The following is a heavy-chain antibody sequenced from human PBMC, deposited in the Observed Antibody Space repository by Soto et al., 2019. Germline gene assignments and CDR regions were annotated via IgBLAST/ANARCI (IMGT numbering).Heavy chain of an antibody. J-gene: IGHJ4*02. D-gene: IGHD3-22*01. V-gene: IGHV4-31*03. CDR3: ARANYYDSSGYYLPWYFDY. CDR1: GGSISSGGYY. Sequence: QVQLQESGPGLVKPSQTLSLTCTVSGGSISSGGYYWSWIRQHPGKGLEWIGYIYYSGSTYYNPSLKSRVTISVDTSKNQFSLKLSSVTAADTAVYYCARANYYDSSGYYLPWYFDYWGQGTLVTVSS. CDR2: IYYSGST.